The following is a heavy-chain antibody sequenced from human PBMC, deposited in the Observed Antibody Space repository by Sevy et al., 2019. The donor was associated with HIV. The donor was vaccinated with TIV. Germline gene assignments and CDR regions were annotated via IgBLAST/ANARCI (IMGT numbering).Heavy chain of an antibody. CDR1: GFTFNFHG. D-gene: IGHD4-4*01. J-gene: IGHJ5*02. V-gene: IGHV3-30*02. CDR2: IWHDGSNK. Sequence: GGSLRLSCAASGFTFNFHGMHWVRQAPGKGLEWVAFIWHDGSNKYMADSVKGRFTISTDNSKNTLFLQMNSLTVEDTAVYYCGRETDNSARWLDPWGQGTLVTVSS. CDR3: GRETDNSARWLDP.